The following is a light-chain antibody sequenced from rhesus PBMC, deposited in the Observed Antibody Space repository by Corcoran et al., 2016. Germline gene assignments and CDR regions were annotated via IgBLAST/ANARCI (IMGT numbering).Light chain of an antibody. Sequence: QVILTQSPATLSVSPGERATLSCRASQSVSSYVAWYQQKPGQAPRLLTYGASSRATGIPDRFSGSGSGTDFTLPVSSLEPEDVGVYPCYQHISGWTFGRGTKVDIK. CDR1: QSVSSY. V-gene: IGKV3-10*01. CDR3: YQHISGWT. J-gene: IGKJ1*01. CDR2: GAS.